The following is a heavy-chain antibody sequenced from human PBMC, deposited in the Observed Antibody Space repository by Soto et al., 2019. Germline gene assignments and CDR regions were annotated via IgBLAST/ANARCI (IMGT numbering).Heavy chain of an antibody. D-gene: IGHD3-10*01. CDR2: ISYDGGLQ. J-gene: IGHJ4*02. V-gene: IGHV3-30*03. Sequence: QAHLVESGGGVVQPGRSLRLSCAASGFTFTSNGMQRVRQAPGTRLEWVAVISYDGGLQHYADSVKGRFTISRDNSKNMVVLQMNSLRAEDTAVYYCVSDRGYGHPSVPYSWGQGTLVSVSS. CDR3: VSDRGYGHPSVPYS. CDR1: GFTFTSNG.